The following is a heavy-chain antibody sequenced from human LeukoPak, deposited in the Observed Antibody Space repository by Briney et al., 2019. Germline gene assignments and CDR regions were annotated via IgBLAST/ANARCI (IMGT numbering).Heavy chain of an antibody. Sequence: GGSPRLSCAASGFTFSSYGMHWVRQAPGKGLEWVAFIRYDGSNKYYADSVKGRFTISRDNSKNTLYLQMNSLRAEDTAVYYCANFGVVIPDYWGQGTLVTVSS. CDR3: ANFGVVIPDY. CDR2: IRYDGSNK. V-gene: IGHV3-30*02. D-gene: IGHD3-3*01. CDR1: GFTFSSYG. J-gene: IGHJ4*02.